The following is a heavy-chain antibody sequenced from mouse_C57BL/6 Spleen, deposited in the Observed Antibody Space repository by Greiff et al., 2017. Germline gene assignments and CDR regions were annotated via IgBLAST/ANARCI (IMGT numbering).Heavy chain of an antibody. CDR1: GYTFTDYY. CDR3: APISTTVVATPYWYFDG. CDR2: INPYNGGT. Sequence: EVQLQQSGPELVKPGASVKISCKASGYTFTDYYMNWVKQSHGKSLEWIGDINPYNGGTSYNQKFKGKATLTVDKSSSTAYMELRSLTSEDSAVYDCAPISTTVVATPYWYFDGWGTGTTVTVSS. V-gene: IGHV1-26*01. D-gene: IGHD1-1*01. J-gene: IGHJ1*03.